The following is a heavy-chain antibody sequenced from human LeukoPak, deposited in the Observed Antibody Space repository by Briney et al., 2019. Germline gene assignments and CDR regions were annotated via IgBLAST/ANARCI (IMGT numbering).Heavy chain of an antibody. J-gene: IGHJ4*02. CDR3: ARYYYDSGSYSFPAY. V-gene: IGHV3-7*01. CDR2: IKQDGSEK. Sequence: GGSLRLSCVASGFAFSSYWMTWVRQAPGKGLEWVANIKQDGSEKYYVDSVKGRFTISRDNAKNSLYLQMNSLRAEDTAVYYCARYYYDSGSYSFPAYWGQGTLVTVSS. D-gene: IGHD3-10*01. CDR1: GFAFSSYW.